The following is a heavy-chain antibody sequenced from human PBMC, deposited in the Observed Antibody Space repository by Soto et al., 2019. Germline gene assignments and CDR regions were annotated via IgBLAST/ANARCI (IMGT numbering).Heavy chain of an antibody. CDR3: AKEGGLSGSYYISSSYYFDY. J-gene: IGHJ4*02. CDR2: ISSSSNT. D-gene: IGHD1-26*01. V-gene: IGHV3-48*01. CDR1: GFTFSSYS. Sequence: PGGSLRLSCAASGFTFSSYSMKWVRQAPGKGLEWVSLISSSSNTYYADSVKGRFTISRDNSKNTLYLQMNSLRAEDTSVYYCAKEGGLSGSYYISSSYYFDYWGQGTLVTVSS.